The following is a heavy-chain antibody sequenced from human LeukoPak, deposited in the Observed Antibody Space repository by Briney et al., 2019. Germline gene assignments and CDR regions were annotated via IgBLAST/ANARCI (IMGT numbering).Heavy chain of an antibody. CDR3: ARDNSMEDTAWWFDP. Sequence: VASVKVSCKASGYTFTGYYMHWVRQAPGQGLEWMGIINPSGGSTSYAQKFQGRVTMTRDMSTSTDYMELSSLRSEDTAVYYCARDNSMEDTAWWFDPWGQGTLVTVSS. V-gene: IGHV1-46*01. J-gene: IGHJ5*02. CDR2: INPSGGST. D-gene: IGHD1-1*01. CDR1: GYTFTGYY.